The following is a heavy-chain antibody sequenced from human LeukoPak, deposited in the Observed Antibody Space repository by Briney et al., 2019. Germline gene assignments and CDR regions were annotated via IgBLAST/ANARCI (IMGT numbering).Heavy chain of an antibody. CDR3: AKAGAVGDAYNFDY. Sequence: PSETLSLTCTVSGGSISSNNHYWGWIRQPPGKGLEWIGNIYYSGSTFYKSSLKSRVTISVDTSKNQFSLKLSSLTAADTAVYYCAKAGAVGDAYNFDYWGQGTLVTVSS. J-gene: IGHJ4*02. V-gene: IGHV4-39*07. CDR1: GGSISSNNHY. CDR2: IYYSGST. D-gene: IGHD5-24*01.